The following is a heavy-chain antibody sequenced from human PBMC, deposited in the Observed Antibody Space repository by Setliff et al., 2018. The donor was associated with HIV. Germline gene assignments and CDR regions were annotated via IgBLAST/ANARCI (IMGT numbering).Heavy chain of an antibody. CDR1: GFTFSKYW. CDR3: ARDWPSSTAAGDC. Sequence: GGSLRLSCAAPGFTFSKYWMSWVRQAPGKGLEWVASMKPDGSEASYVDSVKGRFTISRDNAKNSLYLEMNSLTVEDTAFYYCARDWPSSTAAGDCWGQGTLVTVSS. CDR2: MKPDGSEA. D-gene: IGHD6-6*01. V-gene: IGHV3-7*01. J-gene: IGHJ4*02.